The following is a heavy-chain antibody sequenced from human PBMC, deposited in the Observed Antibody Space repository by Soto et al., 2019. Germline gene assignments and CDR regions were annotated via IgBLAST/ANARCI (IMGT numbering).Heavy chain of an antibody. D-gene: IGHD3-16*01. CDR1: GGVFSTYS. V-gene: IGHV1-69*13. CDR2: IIPIFGTV. CDR3: AKGPPMGTFGGVITYYFDY. Sequence: GASVKVSCKASGGVFSTYSLNWVRQAPGQGLEWMGGIIPIFGTVNYAQKFQGRVTIMADESTNTGYMELSRLRFEDTTVYYCAKGPPMGTFGGVITYYFDYWGQGTLVTVSS. J-gene: IGHJ4*02.